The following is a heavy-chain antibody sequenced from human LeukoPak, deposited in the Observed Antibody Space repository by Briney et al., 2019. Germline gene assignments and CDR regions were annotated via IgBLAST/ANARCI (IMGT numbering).Heavy chain of an antibody. Sequence: PSETLSLTCAVYGGSFSGYYWSWIRQPPGKGLEWIGEINHSGSTNYNPSLKSRVTISVDTSKNQFSLKLSSVTAADTAVYYCARHGLWGSWFDPWGQGTLVTVSS. D-gene: IGHD2-21*01. CDR3: ARHGLWGSWFDP. V-gene: IGHV4-34*01. CDR1: GGSFSGYY. J-gene: IGHJ5*02. CDR2: INHSGST.